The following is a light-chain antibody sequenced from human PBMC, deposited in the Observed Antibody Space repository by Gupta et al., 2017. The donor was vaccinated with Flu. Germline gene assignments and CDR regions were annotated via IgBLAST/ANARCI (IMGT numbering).Light chain of an antibody. V-gene: IGKV1-39*01. CDR3: QQNYNCPPWT. CDR1: QSISSY. Sequence: NQMTQSPSSLSVSVGDRDTITCRASQSISSYLNWYQQKPGQAPNLLIFAASSLQGGVPSRFSGSGSGTEFTLTISSLQSEDFAAYYCQQNYNCPPWTFGQGTKVEIK. J-gene: IGKJ1*01. CDR2: AAS.